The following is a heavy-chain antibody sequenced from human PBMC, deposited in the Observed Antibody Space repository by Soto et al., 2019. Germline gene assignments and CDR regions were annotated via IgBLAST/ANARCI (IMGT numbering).Heavy chain of an antibody. CDR3: ARGAGRSPVTRAFYI. Sequence: QVQLLQSAAELKMPGASLNLSCKTSGYNFTNCAVHWLRQAPGQRLEWLGWIKGGTGNTRFSERFQDRVTLTRDTSASTVYMELTGLKSEDTAIYYCARGAGRSPVTRAFYICGQGTVVTVSS. CDR2: IKGGTGNT. V-gene: IGHV1-3*01. D-gene: IGHD4-17*01. CDR1: GYNFTNCA. J-gene: IGHJ3*02.